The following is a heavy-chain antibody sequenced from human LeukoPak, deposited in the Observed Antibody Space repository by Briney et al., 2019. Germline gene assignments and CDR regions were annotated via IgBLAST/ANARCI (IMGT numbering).Heavy chain of an antibody. CDR1: GGSFSGYY. CDR2: INHSGST. CDR3: ARVEIESFDY. V-gene: IGHV4-34*01. D-gene: IGHD5-24*01. Sequence: SETLSLTCAVYGGSFSGYYWSWIRQPPGKGLEWIGEINHSGSTNYNPSLKSRVTISVDTSKNQFSLKLSSVTAADTAVYYCARVEIESFDYWGQGTLVAVSS. J-gene: IGHJ4*02.